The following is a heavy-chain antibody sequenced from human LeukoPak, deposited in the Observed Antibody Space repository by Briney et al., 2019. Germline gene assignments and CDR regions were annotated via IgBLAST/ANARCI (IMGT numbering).Heavy chain of an antibody. D-gene: IGHD3-22*01. CDR1: GGSISSYY. J-gene: IGHJ3*02. CDR2: IYYSGST. V-gene: IGHV4-59*12. Sequence: PSETLSLTCTVSGGSISSYYWSWIRQPPGKGLEWIGYIYYSGSTNYNPSLKSRVTISVDTSKNQFSLKLSSVTAADTAVYYCARVNPFDYYDSSPPVGAFDIWGQETMVTVSS. CDR3: ARVNPFDYYDSSPPVGAFDI.